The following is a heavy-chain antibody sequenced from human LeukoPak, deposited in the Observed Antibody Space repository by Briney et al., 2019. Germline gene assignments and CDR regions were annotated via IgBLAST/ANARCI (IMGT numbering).Heavy chain of an antibody. V-gene: IGHV4-30-4*08. J-gene: IGHJ4*02. CDR2: IYYSGST. CDR3: AREGGFYCSSTSCYGLDN. CDR1: GGSISSGDYY. Sequence: SETLSLTCTVSGGSISSGDYYWSWIRQPPGKGLEWIGYIYYSGSTYYNPSLKSRVTISVDTSKNQFSLKLSSVTAADTAVYYYAREGGFYCSSTSCYGLDNWGQGTLVTVSS. D-gene: IGHD2-2*01.